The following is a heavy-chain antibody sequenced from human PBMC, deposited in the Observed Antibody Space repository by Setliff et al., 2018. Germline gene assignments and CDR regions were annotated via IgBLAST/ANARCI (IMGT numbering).Heavy chain of an antibody. V-gene: IGHV1-2*06. CDR3: ARDARDFWSGYSSHEGFDP. J-gene: IGHJ5*02. Sequence: ASVKVSCKASGGTFSSYAISWVRQAPGQGLEWMGRINPNSGGTNYAQKFQGRVTMTRDTSISTAYMELSRLRSDDTAVYYCARDARDFWSGYSSHEGFDPWGQGTLVTVS. CDR2: INPNSGGT. CDR1: GGTFSSYA. D-gene: IGHD3-3*01.